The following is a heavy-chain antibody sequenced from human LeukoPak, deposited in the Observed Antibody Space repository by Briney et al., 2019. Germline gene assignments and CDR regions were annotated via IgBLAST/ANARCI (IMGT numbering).Heavy chain of an antibody. D-gene: IGHD1-26*01. V-gene: IGHV1-69*04. Sequence: WASVKVSCKASGGTFSSYAISWVRQAPGQGLEWMGRIIPILGIANYAQKFQGRVTITADKSTSTAYVELSSLRSEDTAVYYCASSWELAFYYFDYWGQGTLVTVSS. J-gene: IGHJ4*02. CDR1: GGTFSSYA. CDR3: ASSWELAFYYFDY. CDR2: IIPILGIA.